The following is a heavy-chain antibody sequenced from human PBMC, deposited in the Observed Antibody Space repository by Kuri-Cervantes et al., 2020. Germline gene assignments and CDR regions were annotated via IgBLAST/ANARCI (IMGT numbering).Heavy chain of an antibody. V-gene: IGHV3-11*01. Sequence: GGSLRLSCAASGFIFDDYAMHWVRQAPGKGLEWVSYISSSGSTIYYADSVKGRFTISRDNAKNSLYLQMNSLRAEDTAVYYCARIIGYTAITHYYYYYGMDVWGQGTTVTVSS. CDR2: ISSSGSTI. CDR3: ARIIGYTAITHYYYYYGMDV. D-gene: IGHD5-18*01. J-gene: IGHJ6*02. CDR1: GFIFDDYA.